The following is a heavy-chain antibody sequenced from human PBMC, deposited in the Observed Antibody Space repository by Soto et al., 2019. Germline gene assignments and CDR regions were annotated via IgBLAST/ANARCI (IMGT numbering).Heavy chain of an antibody. J-gene: IGHJ4*02. CDR2: ISGSGGST. Sequence: GGSLRLSCAASGFTFSSYAMSWVRQAPGKGLEWVSAISGSGGSTYYADSVKGRFTISRDNSKSTLYLQMNSLRAEDTAVYYCAKDPIVVVVAAGLDYWGQGTLVTVSS. CDR3: AKDPIVVVVAAGLDY. CDR1: GFTFSSYA. D-gene: IGHD2-15*01. V-gene: IGHV3-23*01.